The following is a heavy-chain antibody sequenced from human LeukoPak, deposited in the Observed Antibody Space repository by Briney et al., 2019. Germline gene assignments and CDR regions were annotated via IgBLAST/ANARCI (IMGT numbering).Heavy chain of an antibody. V-gene: IGHV3-48*03. CDR2: ISSSGSAM. J-gene: IGHJ4*02. CDR1: EFTFSSYE. CDR3: ARGSRLDY. Sequence: GGSLRLSCAASEFTFSSYEMNWVRQAPGKGLEWVSYISSSGSAMYYADSVKDRFTTSRDNTKNSLYLQMNSLRAEDTAVYYCARGSRLDYWGQGTLVTVSS.